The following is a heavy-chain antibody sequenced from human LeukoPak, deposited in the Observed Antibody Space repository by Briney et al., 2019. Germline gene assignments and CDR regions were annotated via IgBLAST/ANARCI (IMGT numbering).Heavy chain of an antibody. CDR1: GGTFSSYG. D-gene: IGHD2-21*01. J-gene: IGHJ6*03. CDR3: ARAVIAYYYYYMDV. Sequence: GASVKVSCKASGGTFSSYGISWVRQAPGQGLEWMGGIIPIFGTANYAQKFQGRVTITADKSTSAAYMELSSLRSEDTAVYYCARAVIAYYYYYMDVWGKGTTVTVSS. V-gene: IGHV1-69*06. CDR2: IIPIFGTA.